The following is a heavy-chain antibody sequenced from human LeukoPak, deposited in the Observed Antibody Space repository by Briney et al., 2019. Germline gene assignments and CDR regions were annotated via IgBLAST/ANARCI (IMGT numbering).Heavy chain of an antibody. D-gene: IGHD2-2*02. Sequence: GASVKVSCKASGYTFTSYGISWVRQAPGQGLEWMGWISAYNGNTNYAQKLQGRVTMTTDTSTSTAYMELRSLRSDDTAVYYCARGGPPIIVVVPADISTFDIWGQGTMVTVSS. V-gene: IGHV1-18*01. CDR2: ISAYNGNT. CDR3: ARGGPPIIVVVPADISTFDI. J-gene: IGHJ3*02. CDR1: GYTFTSYG.